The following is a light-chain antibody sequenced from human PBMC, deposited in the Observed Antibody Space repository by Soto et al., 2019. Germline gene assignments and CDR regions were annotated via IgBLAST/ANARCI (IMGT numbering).Light chain of an antibody. Sequence: EIVMTQSPATLSVSPGERATLSCRASQSVSIHLAWYQQKPGQAPRLLIYDTSTRATGIPARFSGSGSGTEFTLTISSLQSEDSAVYYCQQRADWWTFGQGTKVDIK. CDR1: QSVSIH. CDR3: QQRADWWT. CDR2: DTS. V-gene: IGKV3-15*01. J-gene: IGKJ1*01.